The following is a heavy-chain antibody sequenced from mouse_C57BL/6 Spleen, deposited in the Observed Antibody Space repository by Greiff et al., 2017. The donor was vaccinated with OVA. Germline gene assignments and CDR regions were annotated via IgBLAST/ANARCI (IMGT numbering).Heavy chain of an antibody. J-gene: IGHJ2*01. CDR3: TRWVH. CDR2: IDPETGGT. Sequence: LVESGAELVRPGASVTLSCKASGYTFTDYEMHWVKQTPVHGLEWIGAIDPETGGTAYNQKFKGKAILTADKSSSTAYMELRSLTSEDSAVYYCTRWVHWGQGTTLTVSS. V-gene: IGHV1-15*01. CDR1: GYTFTDYE.